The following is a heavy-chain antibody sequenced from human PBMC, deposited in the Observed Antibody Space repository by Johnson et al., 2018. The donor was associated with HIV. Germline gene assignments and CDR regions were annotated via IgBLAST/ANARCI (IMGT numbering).Heavy chain of an antibody. D-gene: IGHD4-17*01. CDR2: INWSGDTT. Sequence: VQLVESGGGLVKPGGSLRLSCAASGFTFDEDDMSWVRQAPGKGLEWVSGINWSGDTTGYADSVKGRFTISRDNSKNTLYLQMNSLRTEDTAVYYCARSFRDYEEDTFDIWGQGTMVTVSS. CDR3: ARSFRDYEEDTFDI. CDR1: GFTFDEDD. J-gene: IGHJ3*02. V-gene: IGHV3-20*04.